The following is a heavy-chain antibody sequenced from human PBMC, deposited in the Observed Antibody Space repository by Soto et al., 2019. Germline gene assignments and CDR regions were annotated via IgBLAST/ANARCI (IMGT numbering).Heavy chain of an antibody. CDR3: ARQESY. CDR2: TYVNGNT. Sequence: QLQLQESGPGLVTPSETLSLTCNVSGVSISDTSYYWGWIRQPPGKGLEWIGTTYVNGNTFYNPSLKSRLTISVDKSKNQISLRLTSVTAADTAVYYCARQESYWGQGTLVAVSS. V-gene: IGHV4-39*01. CDR1: GVSISDTSYY. D-gene: IGHD3-10*01. J-gene: IGHJ4*02.